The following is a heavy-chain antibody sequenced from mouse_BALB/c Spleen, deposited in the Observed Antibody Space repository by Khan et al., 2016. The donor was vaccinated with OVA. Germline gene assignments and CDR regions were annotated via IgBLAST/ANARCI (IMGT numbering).Heavy chain of an antibody. V-gene: IGHV14-3*02. J-gene: IGHJ4*01. CDR2: IDPANGQT. D-gene: IGHD1-2*01. CDR3: ASSLIVYAIDY. Sequence: IQLVQSGAELVKPGASVNLSCKASGFNINDTYIHWVRQRPEQGLTWIGRIDPANGQTNYDPKFQGKATVTADTSSTTAYLQLTSLTSEDTAVSYCASSLIVYAIDYWGQGTSVTVSS. CDR1: GFNINDTY.